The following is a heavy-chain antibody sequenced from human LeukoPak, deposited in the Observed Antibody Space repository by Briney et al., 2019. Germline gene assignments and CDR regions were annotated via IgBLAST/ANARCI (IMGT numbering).Heavy chain of an antibody. Sequence: ASVKVSCKASGGTFSSYAISWVRQAPGQGLEWMGGIIPIFGTANYAQKFQGRVTMTEDTSTDTAYMELSSLRSEDTAVYYCATVSSGWYYFDYWGQGTLVTVSS. CDR2: IIPIFGTA. CDR1: GGTFSSYA. CDR3: ATVSSGWYYFDY. V-gene: IGHV1-69*06. D-gene: IGHD6-19*01. J-gene: IGHJ4*02.